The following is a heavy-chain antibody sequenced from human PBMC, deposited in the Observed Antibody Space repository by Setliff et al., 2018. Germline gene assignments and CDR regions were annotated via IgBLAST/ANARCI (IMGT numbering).Heavy chain of an antibody. V-gene: IGHV4-59*04. CDR1: GGSINSYY. Sequence: SETLSLTCTVSGGSINSYYWSWIRQPPGKGLEWIGNIYHSGSVYYNPSLKSRVTLPVDTSKNQFSLKLISVTAADTALYYCTVYNTGSSKDHYWGQGTPVTVSS. J-gene: IGHJ4*02. CDR2: IYHSGSV. D-gene: IGHD2-8*02. CDR3: TVYNTGSSKDHY.